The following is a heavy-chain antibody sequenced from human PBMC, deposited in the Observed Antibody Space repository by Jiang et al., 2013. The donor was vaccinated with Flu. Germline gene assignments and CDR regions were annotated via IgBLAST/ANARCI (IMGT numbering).Heavy chain of an antibody. CDR3: ARDPPMGADSEGGFDH. Sequence: SGAEVKKPGASVKISCKTSGYKFTSYYLHWVRQAPGQGLEWMGIINPLLGTTGYAETFQGRVTMTRDTSTTTVYMELSSLRSGDTAVYYCARDPPMGADSEGGFDHWGQGTLVTVSS. CDR1: GYKFTSYY. V-gene: IGHV1-46*01. CDR2: INPLLGTT. J-gene: IGHJ4*02. D-gene: IGHD2-15*01.